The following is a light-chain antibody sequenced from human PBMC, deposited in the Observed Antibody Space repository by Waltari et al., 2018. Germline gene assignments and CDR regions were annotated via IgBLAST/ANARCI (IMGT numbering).Light chain of an antibody. V-gene: IGKV4-1*01. CDR3: QQYYNTPLT. CDR2: WAS. Sequence: DIVMTQSPDSLAVSLGERATINCKSTQTVLHSSNNKNYLAWYQQKPGQPPKLLIYWASTRESGVPDRFSCSVSGTDFTLTISSLQAEDVAVYYCQQYYNTPLTFGGGTKVEIK. CDR1: QTVLHSSNNKNY. J-gene: IGKJ4*01.